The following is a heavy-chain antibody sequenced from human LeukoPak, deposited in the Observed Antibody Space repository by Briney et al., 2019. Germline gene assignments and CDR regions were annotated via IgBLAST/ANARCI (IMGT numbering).Heavy chain of an antibody. CDR2: ISAYNGNT. D-gene: IGHD3-10*01. CDR1: GGTFSSYA. J-gene: IGHJ5*02. V-gene: IGHV1-18*01. CDR3: ARDLDGSGSSNWFDP. Sequence: ASVKVSCKASGGTFSSYAISWVRQAPGQGLEWMGWISAYNGNTNYAQKLQGRVTMTTDTSTSTAYMELRSLRSDDTAVYYCARDLDGSGSSNWFDPWGQGTLVTVSS.